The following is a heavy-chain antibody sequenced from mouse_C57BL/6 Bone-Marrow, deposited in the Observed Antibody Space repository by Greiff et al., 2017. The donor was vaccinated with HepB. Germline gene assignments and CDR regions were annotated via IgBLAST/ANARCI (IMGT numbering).Heavy chain of an antibody. V-gene: IGHV7-1*01. J-gene: IGHJ4*01. CDR3: ARDAHRLAMDY. CDR1: GFTFSDFY. CDR2: SRNKANDYTT. Sequence: EVKLVESGGGLVQSGRSLRLSCATSGFTFSDFYMEWVRQAPGKGLEWIAASRNKANDYTTEYSASVKGRFIVSRDTSQSILYLQMNALRAEDTAIYYCARDAHRLAMDYWGQGTSVTVSS.